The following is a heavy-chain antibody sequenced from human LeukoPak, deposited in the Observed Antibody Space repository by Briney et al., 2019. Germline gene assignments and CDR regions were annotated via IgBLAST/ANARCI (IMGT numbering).Heavy chain of an antibody. CDR3: ARSCGGGSCYPDY. D-gene: IGHD2-15*01. V-gene: IGHV3-30*02. Sequence: PGGSLRLSCAASGFTFSSYGTHWVRQAPGKGLEWVAFIRYDGTNKYYADSVKGRFTISRDNSKNTLYLQINSLRAEDTAVYYCARSCGGGSCYPDYWGQGTLVTVSS. J-gene: IGHJ4*02. CDR1: GFTFSSYG. CDR2: IRYDGTNK.